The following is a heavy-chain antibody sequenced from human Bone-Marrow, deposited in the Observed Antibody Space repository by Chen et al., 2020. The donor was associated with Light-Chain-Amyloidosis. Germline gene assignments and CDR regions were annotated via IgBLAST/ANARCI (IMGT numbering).Heavy chain of an antibody. CDR2: IREDGSEG. D-gene: IGHD6-25*01. CDR3: ARDPAAWDY. V-gene: IGHV3-7*01. Sequence: EVHLVESGGALVQPGESLRLSCAASGFSFSTYWMSWVRQAPGQGLEWVANIREDGSEGYYVDSVKGRFTISRDNAKTSLYLQMNSLRVEDTAVYYCARDPAAWDYWGQGTLVTVSS. CDR1: GFSFSTYW. J-gene: IGHJ4*02.